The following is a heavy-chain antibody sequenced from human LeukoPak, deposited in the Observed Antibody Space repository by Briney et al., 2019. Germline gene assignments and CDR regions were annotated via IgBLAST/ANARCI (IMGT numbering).Heavy chain of an antibody. J-gene: IGHJ4*02. CDR2: IWYDGSNK. CDR1: GFTFSSYG. CDR3: AKDLHFLSSGWYAFDY. D-gene: IGHD6-19*01. V-gene: IGHV3-33*06. Sequence: SGRSLRLSCAASGFTFSSYGMHWVRQAPGKGLEWVAVIWYDGSNKYYAYSVKGRFTISSDNSKNTLYLQMNSLRAEDTAVYYCAKDLHFLSSGWYAFDYWGQGTLVTVSS.